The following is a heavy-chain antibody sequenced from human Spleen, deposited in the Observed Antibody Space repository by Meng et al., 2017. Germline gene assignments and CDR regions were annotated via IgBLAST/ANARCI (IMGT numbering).Heavy chain of an antibody. CDR3: ARDAATSY. J-gene: IGHJ4*02. Sequence: SETLSLTCTVSGGSISSSDDYWGWIRQPPGKGLEWIGNIFYTGSTYYNPSLKSRVTISVDTSKNQISLKLHSVTAADTAVYYCARDAATSYWGQGTLVTVSS. CDR2: IFYTGST. CDR1: GGSISSSDDY. V-gene: IGHV4-39*07. D-gene: IGHD6-25*01.